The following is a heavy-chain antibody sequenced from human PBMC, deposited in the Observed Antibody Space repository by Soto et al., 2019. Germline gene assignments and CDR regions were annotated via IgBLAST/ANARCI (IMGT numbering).Heavy chain of an antibody. CDR1: GFTFSSYA. D-gene: IGHD6-19*01. Sequence: EVQLLESGGGLVQPGGSLRLSCAASGFTFSSYAMSWVRQAPGKGLEWVSAISDSGGTTYYADSVKGRFTFSRDNSKNTRYLQMNSLRAEDTAVYYCAKTANGWFSAFDIGGQGTMVTFSS. V-gene: IGHV3-23*01. CDR3: AKTANGWFSAFDI. CDR2: ISDSGGTT. J-gene: IGHJ3*02.